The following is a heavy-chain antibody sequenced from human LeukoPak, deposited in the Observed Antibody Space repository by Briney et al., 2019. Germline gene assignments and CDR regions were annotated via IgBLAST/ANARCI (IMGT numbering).Heavy chain of an antibody. J-gene: IGHJ6*03. CDR3: AKDGIVVVVAATDRDYYYYMDV. D-gene: IGHD2-15*01. Sequence: PGRSLRLSCAASGFTFSSYGMHWVRQAQGKGLEWVAVISYDGSNKYYADSVKGRFTISRDNSKNTLYLQMNSLRAEDTAVYYCAKDGIVVVVAATDRDYYYYMDVWGKGTTVTVSS. CDR1: GFTFSSYG. V-gene: IGHV3-30*18. CDR2: ISYDGSNK.